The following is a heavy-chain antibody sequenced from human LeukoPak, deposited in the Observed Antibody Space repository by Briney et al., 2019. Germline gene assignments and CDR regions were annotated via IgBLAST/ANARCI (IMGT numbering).Heavy chain of an antibody. D-gene: IGHD5-18*01. CDR2: INWNGGST. Sequence: GGSLRLSCAASGFTFDDYGMSWVRQAPGKGLEWVSGINWNGGSTGYADSVKGRFTISRDNAKNSLYLQMNSLRAEDTALYYCARGGGYSYGWGPNDYWGQGTLVTVSS. V-gene: IGHV3-20*04. CDR3: ARGGGYSYGWGPNDY. CDR1: GFTFDDYG. J-gene: IGHJ4*02.